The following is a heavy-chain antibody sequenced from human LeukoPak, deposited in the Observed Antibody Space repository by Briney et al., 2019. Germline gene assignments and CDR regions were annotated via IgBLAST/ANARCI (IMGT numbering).Heavy chain of an antibody. D-gene: IGHD6-13*01. Sequence: SETLSLTCTVSGGSISSGDYYWSWIRQPPGKGLEWIGYIYYSGSTYYNPFLKSRVTISVDTSKNQFSLKLSSVTAADTAVYYCARERDHSTFDYWGQGTLVTVSS. CDR3: ARERDHSTFDY. V-gene: IGHV4-30-4*01. CDR2: IYYSGST. CDR1: GGSISSGDYY. J-gene: IGHJ4*02.